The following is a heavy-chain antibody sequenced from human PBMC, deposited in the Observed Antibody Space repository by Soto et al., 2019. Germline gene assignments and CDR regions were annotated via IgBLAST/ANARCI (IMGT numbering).Heavy chain of an antibody. V-gene: IGHV3-7*01. CDR2: IKQDGSEK. J-gene: IGHJ2*01. Sequence: GSLRLSCAASGFTFSSYWMSWVRQAPGKGLEWVANIKQDGSEKYYVDSVKGRFTISRDNAKNSLYLQMNSLRAGDTAVYYCARVGIAAAGIGFFGWYFDLWGRGTLVTVSS. D-gene: IGHD6-13*01. CDR3: ARVGIAAAGIGFFGWYFDL. CDR1: GFTFSSYW.